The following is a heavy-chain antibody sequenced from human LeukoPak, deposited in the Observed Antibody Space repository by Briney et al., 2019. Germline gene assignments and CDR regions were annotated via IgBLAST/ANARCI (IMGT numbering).Heavy chain of an antibody. D-gene: IGHD3-22*01. CDR3: ARDEDYYDSSGPTNGGDY. V-gene: IGHV6-1*01. J-gene: IGHJ4*02. CDR1: GDSVSSNSAA. Sequence: SQTLSLTCAISGDSVSSNSAAWNWIRQSPSRGLEWLGRTYYRSKWYNDYAVSVKSRITINPDTSKNQFSLKLSSVTAADTAVYYCARDEDYYDSSGPTNGGDYWGQGTLVTVSS. CDR2: TYYRSKWYN.